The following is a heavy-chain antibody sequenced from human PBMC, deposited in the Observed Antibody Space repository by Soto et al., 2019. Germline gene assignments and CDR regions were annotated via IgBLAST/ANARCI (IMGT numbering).Heavy chain of an antibody. CDR3: ARIRNTRGSGWYYFDY. Sequence: GSGPTLVNPTQTLTLTCTFSGFSLSTSGMCVSWIRQPPGKALEWLALIDWDDVKYYTTSLKTRLTISKDTSKNQVVLTMTNVDPVDTATYYCARIRNTRGSGWYYFDYWGQGTLVTVSS. J-gene: IGHJ4*02. CDR1: GFSLSTSGMC. V-gene: IGHV2-70*01. CDR2: IDWDDVK. D-gene: IGHD6-19*01.